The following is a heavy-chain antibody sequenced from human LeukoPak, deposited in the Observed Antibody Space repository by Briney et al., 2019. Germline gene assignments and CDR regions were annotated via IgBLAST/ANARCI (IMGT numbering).Heavy chain of an antibody. CDR1: GGSISSGSYY. CDR3: ARDGASSSWEYFDY. V-gene: IGHV4-61*02. Sequence: SQTLPLTCTVSGGSISSGSYYWSWVRQPAGKGLEWTGRIYTSGSTNYNPSLKSRVTISVDTSKNQFSLKLSPVTAADTAVYYCARDGASSSWEYFDYWGQGTLVTVSS. D-gene: IGHD6-13*01. J-gene: IGHJ4*02. CDR2: IYTSGST.